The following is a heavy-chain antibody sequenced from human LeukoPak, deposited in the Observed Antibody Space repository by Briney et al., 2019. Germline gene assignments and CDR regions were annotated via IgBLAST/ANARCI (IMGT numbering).Heavy chain of an antibody. Sequence: SETLSLTCAGYGGSFNDFYWRRIRQPPGKGLEGIGELNHSGSTNYNQSLKSRVSISVDTSKTQFSLKLSSVTAADTAVYYCARGPLRGYCSGGSCYSGLFDYWGQGTLVTVSS. CDR2: LNHSGST. V-gene: IGHV4-34*01. CDR1: GGSFNDFY. CDR3: ARGPLRGYCSGGSCYSGLFDY. J-gene: IGHJ4*02. D-gene: IGHD2-15*01.